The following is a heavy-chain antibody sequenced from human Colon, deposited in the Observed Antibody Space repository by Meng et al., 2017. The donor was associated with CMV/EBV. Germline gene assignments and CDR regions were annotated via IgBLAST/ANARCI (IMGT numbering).Heavy chain of an antibody. D-gene: IGHD3-10*01. Sequence: YTFTDYYIHWVRQAPGQGLEWMGRINPNSGDTNFAQSYHDRLTMTRDSSINTAYMTLTRLTSDDTAVYFCAREGPYTIGLYRPGWFDPWGQGTLVTVSS. J-gene: IGHJ5*02. V-gene: IGHV1-2*06. CDR2: INPNSGDT. CDR3: AREGPYTIGLYRPGWFDP. CDR1: YTFTDYY.